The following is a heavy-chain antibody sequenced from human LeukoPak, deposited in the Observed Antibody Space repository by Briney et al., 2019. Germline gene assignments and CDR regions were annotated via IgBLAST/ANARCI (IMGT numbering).Heavy chain of an antibody. CDR1: GFTFSRYK. D-gene: IGHD3-22*01. V-gene: IGHV3-48*03. Sequence: GGSLRLSCAASGFTFSRYKMHWVRQAPGKGLEWVSYIINSGSTIYYADSVKGRFTVSRDNAKTSLYLQMNSLRAEDTAVYYCARTFYFDARGSYPDWGGQGTLVTVS. J-gene: IGHJ4*02. CDR3: ARTFYFDARGSYPDW. CDR2: IINSGSTI.